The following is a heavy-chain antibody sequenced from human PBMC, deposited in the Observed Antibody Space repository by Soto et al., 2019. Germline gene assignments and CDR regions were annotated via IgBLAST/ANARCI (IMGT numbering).Heavy chain of an antibody. V-gene: IGHV1-69*13. CDR1: GGTFSSYA. Sequence: GASVKVSCKASGGTFSSYAISWVRQAPGQGLEWMGGIIPIFGTANYAQKFQGRVTITADESTSTAYMELSSLRSEDTAVYYCARDQSGCGGDCYDYYYYGMDVWGQGTTVTVSS. CDR2: IIPIFGTA. CDR3: ARDQSGCGGDCYDYYYYGMDV. J-gene: IGHJ6*02. D-gene: IGHD2-21*02.